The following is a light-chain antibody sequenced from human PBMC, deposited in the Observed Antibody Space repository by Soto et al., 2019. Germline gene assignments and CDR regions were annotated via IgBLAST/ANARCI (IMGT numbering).Light chain of an antibody. V-gene: IGLV1-40*01. CDR3: QSYARSLTGFYV. J-gene: IGLJ1*01. CDR2: NNN. CDR1: SSNIGAGYD. Sequence: QXVXTQPPSVCGAPXHRVTMYWTGSSSNIGAGYDVHCYHQLPGTVPKLVIFNNNNRPSGVPARFSCSKSATSASLAITGLQSEDEAEYYCQSYARSLTGFYVFATWTKVPVL.